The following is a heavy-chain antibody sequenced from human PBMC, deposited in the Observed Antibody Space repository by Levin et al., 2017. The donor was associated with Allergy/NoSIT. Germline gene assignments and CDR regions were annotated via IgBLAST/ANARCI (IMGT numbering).Heavy chain of an antibody. V-gene: IGHV4-34*01. J-gene: IGHJ5*02. CDR1: GGSFSGYY. D-gene: IGHD2-8*01. CDR3: ARAGRFGILYPNGGFDP. CDR2: INHSGST. Sequence: PGGSLRLSCAVYGGSFSGYYWSWIRQPPGKGLEWIGEINHSGSTNYNPSLKSRVTISVDTSKNQFSLKLSSVTAADTAVYYCARAGRFGILYPNGGFDPWGQGTLVTVSS.